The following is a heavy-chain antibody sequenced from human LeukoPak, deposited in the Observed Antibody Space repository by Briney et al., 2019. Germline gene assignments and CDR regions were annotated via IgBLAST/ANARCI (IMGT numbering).Heavy chain of an antibody. V-gene: IGHV7-4-1*02. Sequence: ASVKVSCKASGYTFTSYAMNWVRQAPGQGLEWMGWINTNTGNPTYAQGFTGRFVFSLDTSVSTAYLQISSLKAEDTAVYYCAREVYYDSSGYYYEEAAYFDYWGQGTLVTVSS. D-gene: IGHD3-22*01. CDR3: AREVYYDSSGYYYEEAAYFDY. CDR1: GYTFTSYA. J-gene: IGHJ4*02. CDR2: INTNTGNP.